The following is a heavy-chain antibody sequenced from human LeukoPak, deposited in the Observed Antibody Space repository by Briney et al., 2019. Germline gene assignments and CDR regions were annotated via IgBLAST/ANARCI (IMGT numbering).Heavy chain of an antibody. Sequence: QPGGSLRLSCAASGFTFSSYWMHWVRQAPGKGLVWVSRINSDGSSTSYADSVKGRFTISRDNAKNMLYLQMNSLRAEDTAVYYCARGVPGSYLFDYWGQGTLVTVSS. D-gene: IGHD3-10*01. V-gene: IGHV3-74*01. CDR3: ARGVPGSYLFDY. J-gene: IGHJ4*02. CDR2: INSDGSST. CDR1: GFTFSSYW.